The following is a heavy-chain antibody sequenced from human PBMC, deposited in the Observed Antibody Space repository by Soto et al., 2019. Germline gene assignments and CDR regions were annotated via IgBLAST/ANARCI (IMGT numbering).Heavy chain of an antibody. CDR2: IYYSGST. Sequence: SETLSLTCTVSGGSISSSSYYWGWIRQPPGKGLEWIGSIYYSGSTYYNPSLKSRVTISVDTSKNQFSLKLSSVTAADTAVYYCARRPPRYCSGGSCYGFDYWGQGTLVTVSS. V-gene: IGHV4-39*01. CDR1: GGSISSSSYY. D-gene: IGHD2-15*01. CDR3: ARRPPRYCSGGSCYGFDY. J-gene: IGHJ4*02.